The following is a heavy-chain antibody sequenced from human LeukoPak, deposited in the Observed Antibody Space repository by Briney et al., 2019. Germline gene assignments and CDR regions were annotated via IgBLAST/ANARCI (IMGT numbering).Heavy chain of an antibody. D-gene: IGHD5-18*01. CDR1: GGSFSDYY. J-gene: IGHJ4*02. CDR2: INHSGST. V-gene: IGHV4-34*01. Sequence: SETLSLTCAVYGGSFSDYYWSWIRQPPGKGLEWIGEINHSGSTNYNPSLKSRVTISVDTSKNQFSLKLSSVTAADTAVYYCARHLSGITGYTYGRGIDYWGQGTPVTVSS. CDR3: ARHLSGITGYTYGRGIDY.